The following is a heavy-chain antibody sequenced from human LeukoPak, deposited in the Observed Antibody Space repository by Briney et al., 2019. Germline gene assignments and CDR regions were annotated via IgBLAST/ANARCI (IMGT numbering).Heavy chain of an antibody. J-gene: IGHJ3*01. CDR2: IYPGDSDT. CDR3: ARPNITSYYDSRGYDAFDV. CDR1: GYRFSTYW. D-gene: IGHD3-22*01. V-gene: IGHV5-51*01. Sequence: GESLKISCKGSGYRFSTYWIAWVRQLPGKGLEWMGIIYPGDSDTRYSPSFQGQVTISADKSVNTAYLQWSSLKASDTAMYYCARPNITSYYDSRGYDAFDVWGQGTMVTVYS.